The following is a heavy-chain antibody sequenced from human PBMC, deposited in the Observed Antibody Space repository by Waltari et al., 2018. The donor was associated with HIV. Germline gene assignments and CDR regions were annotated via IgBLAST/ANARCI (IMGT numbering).Heavy chain of an antibody. Sequence: QVQLQESGPGLVKPSETLSLTCAVSGYSISSGYYWGWIRQPPGKGLEWIGGIYHSGSTYNNPTLKSRVTTSVDTSKNQFYLKLSFVTAADTAVYYCARANSSSWYKRTYYYYGMDVCGQGTTVTVSS. V-gene: IGHV4-38-2*01. CDR3: ARANSSSWYKRTYYYYGMDV. CDR1: GYSISSGYY. J-gene: IGHJ6*02. D-gene: IGHD6-13*01. CDR2: IYHSGST.